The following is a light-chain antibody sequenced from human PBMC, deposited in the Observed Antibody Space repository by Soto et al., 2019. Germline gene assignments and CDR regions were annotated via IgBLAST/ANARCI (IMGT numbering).Light chain of an antibody. CDR3: QQYGSSPWT. CDR2: GAS. Sequence: EIVLTQSPGTLSLSPGERATLSCRASQSVSSNYLVWYQQKPGQAPRLLIYGASSRATDIPDRFSGSGSGTDFTLTISRLEPEDFAVYYCQQYGSSPWTFGPGTKVEIK. V-gene: IGKV3-20*01. CDR1: QSVSSNY. J-gene: IGKJ1*01.